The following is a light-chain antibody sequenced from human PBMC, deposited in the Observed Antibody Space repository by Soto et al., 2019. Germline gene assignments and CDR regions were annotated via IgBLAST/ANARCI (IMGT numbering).Light chain of an antibody. Sequence: QSVLTQPGSVSGSPGQSITISCTGTNSDVGSYNLVSWYQQHPDKAPQLIIYEGSKRPSGISNRFSASKSGNTASLTISGLQAQDEAEYYCCSYAGSTTFGVVFGGGTKLTVL. CDR2: EGS. CDR1: NSDVGSYNL. J-gene: IGLJ2*01. V-gene: IGLV2-23*03. CDR3: CSYAGSTTFGVV.